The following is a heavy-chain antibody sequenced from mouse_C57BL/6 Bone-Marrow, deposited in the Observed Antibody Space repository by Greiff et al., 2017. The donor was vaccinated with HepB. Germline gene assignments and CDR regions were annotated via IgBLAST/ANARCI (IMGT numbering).Heavy chain of an antibody. Sequence: VQLQESGAELVRPGPSVKVSCKASGYAFTNYLIEWVKQRPGQGLEWIGVINPGSGGTNYNEKFKGKATLTADKSSSTAYMQLSSLTSEDSAVYFCARGWLTDFDYWGQGTTLTVSS. CDR3: ARGWLTDFDY. CDR1: GYAFTNYL. V-gene: IGHV1-54*01. CDR2: INPGSGGT. J-gene: IGHJ2*01. D-gene: IGHD2-3*01.